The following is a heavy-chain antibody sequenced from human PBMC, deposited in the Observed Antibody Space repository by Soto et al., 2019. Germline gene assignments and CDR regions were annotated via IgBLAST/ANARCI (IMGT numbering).Heavy chain of an antibody. CDR3: ASGEMEARAVHYDFLTNVGGMVYGLDV. D-gene: IGHD3-9*01. J-gene: IGHJ6*02. CDR1: GHTLSELS. Sequence: ASVKVSCKVSGHTLSELSMHWVRQAPGKGLEWMGGYDPEDGETLYTQKFQGRVTMTEDTSTDTAYMELSSLRYEDTAVYYCASGEMEARAVHYDFLTNVGGMVYGLDVWGQGTTVTVSS. V-gene: IGHV1-24*01. CDR2: YDPEDGET.